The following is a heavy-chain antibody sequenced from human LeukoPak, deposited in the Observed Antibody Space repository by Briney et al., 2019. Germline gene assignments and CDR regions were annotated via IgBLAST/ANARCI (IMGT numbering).Heavy chain of an antibody. CDR1: GYTFTSYG. D-gene: IGHD3-10*01. CDR2: ISAYNGNT. V-gene: IGHV1-18*01. Sequence: ASVKVSCKASGYTFTSYGISWVRQAPGQGLEWMGWISAYNGNTNYAQKLQGRVTMTTDTSTSTAYMELRSLRSDDTAVYYCARDLYVGWFGEFTVGYWGQGTLVTVSS. J-gene: IGHJ4*02. CDR3: ARDLYVGWFGEFTVGY.